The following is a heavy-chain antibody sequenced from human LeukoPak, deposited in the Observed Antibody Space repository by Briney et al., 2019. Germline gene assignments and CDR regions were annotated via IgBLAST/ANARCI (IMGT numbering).Heavy chain of an antibody. Sequence: GSSVKVSCKASGGTLNNYALNWVRQAPGQGLEWMGRIIPVLGIPTYAQKFKGRVTITADKSSNTVFMEMSSLRSQGTAVYFCGRESSIMVPAPTDPWGQGTLVTVSS. CDR1: GGTLNNYA. J-gene: IGHJ5*02. CDR3: GRESSIMVPAPTDP. CDR2: IIPVLGIP. D-gene: IGHD2-8*01. V-gene: IGHV1-69*04.